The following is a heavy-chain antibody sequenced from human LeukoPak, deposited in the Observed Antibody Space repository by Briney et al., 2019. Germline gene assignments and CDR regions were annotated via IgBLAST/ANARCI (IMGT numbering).Heavy chain of an antibody. CDR3: VKDMRELPRYYFDF. Sequence: GRSLRLSCTASGFAFDDYAIHWVRQAPGEALEWVSGISWNSVNRDYADSVKGRFTISRDNAKNSLYLQMNSLRDEDTALYYCVKDMRELPRYYFDFWGQGTLVTVSS. CDR2: ISWNSVNR. CDR1: GFAFDDYA. J-gene: IGHJ4*02. V-gene: IGHV3-9*01. D-gene: IGHD1-26*01.